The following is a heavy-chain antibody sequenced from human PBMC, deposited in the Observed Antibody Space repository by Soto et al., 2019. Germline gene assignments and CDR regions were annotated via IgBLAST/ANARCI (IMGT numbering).Heavy chain of an antibody. V-gene: IGHV3-21*01. D-gene: IGHD2-15*01. Sequence: GGSLRLSCAASGFTFSSYSMNWVRQAPGKGLEWVSSISSSSSYIYYADSVKGRFTISRDNAKNSLYLQMNSLRAEDTAVYYCARDHEALGYCSGGSCYSGAFDIWGQGTMVTVSS. CDR3: ARDHEALGYCSGGSCYSGAFDI. CDR2: ISSSSSYI. J-gene: IGHJ3*02. CDR1: GFTFSSYS.